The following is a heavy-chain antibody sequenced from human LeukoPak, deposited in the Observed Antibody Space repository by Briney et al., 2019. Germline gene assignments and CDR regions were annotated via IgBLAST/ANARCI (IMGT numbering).Heavy chain of an antibody. CDR2: IWYDGSNK. J-gene: IGHJ4*02. Sequence: GRSLRLSCAASGFTFSNYGMHWVRQAPGKGLEWVAVIWYDGSNKYYADSVKGRFTISRDNSKSTLYLQMNSLRAEDTAVYYCARGVRGSGNFDYWGQGTLVTVSS. V-gene: IGHV3-33*01. CDR1: GFTFSNYG. CDR3: ARGVRGSGNFDY. D-gene: IGHD3-10*01.